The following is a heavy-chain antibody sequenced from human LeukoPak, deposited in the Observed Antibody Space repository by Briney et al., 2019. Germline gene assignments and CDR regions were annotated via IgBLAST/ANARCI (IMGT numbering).Heavy chain of an antibody. D-gene: IGHD1-1*01. CDR3: ARVAGTTGHFDF. V-gene: IGHV3-48*02. CDR2: ITSSSSTI. CDR1: GFTFSRYS. Sequence: AGSLRLSCAASGFTFSRYSMNWVRQAPGKGLEWVSYITSSSSTIYYADSVKGRFTISRDNAKNSLFLQMNSLRDEDTAVYYCARVAGTTGHFDFWGLGTPVTVSS. J-gene: IGHJ4*02.